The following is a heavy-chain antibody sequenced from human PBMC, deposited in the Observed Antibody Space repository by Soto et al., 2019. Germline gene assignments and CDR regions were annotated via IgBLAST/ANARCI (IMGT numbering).Heavy chain of an antibody. CDR1: GGTFSSYA. D-gene: IGHD1-26*01. V-gene: IGHV1-69*12. Sequence: QVQLVQSGAEVKKPGSSVKVSCKASGGTFSSYAISWVRQAPGQGLEWMGGIIPIFGTANYAQKFQGRVTITADESTSTAYMELSSLRSEDTAVYYCARDEAIVGATTGLAWFDPWGQGTLVNASS. CDR3: ARDEAIVGATTGLAWFDP. CDR2: IIPIFGTA. J-gene: IGHJ5*02.